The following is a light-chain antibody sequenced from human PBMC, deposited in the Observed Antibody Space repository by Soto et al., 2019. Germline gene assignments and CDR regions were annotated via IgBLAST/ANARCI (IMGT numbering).Light chain of an antibody. Sequence: DIQMTQSPSTLSASVGDRVTITCRASQSISSWLAWYQQKPGKAPKLLIYKASSLESGVPSRFSGSGSGTEFTLTISSLQPDDFATYYYQQYNSYSLTFGGGTMVEIK. CDR1: QSISSW. CDR3: QQYNSYSLT. CDR2: KAS. V-gene: IGKV1-5*03. J-gene: IGKJ4*01.